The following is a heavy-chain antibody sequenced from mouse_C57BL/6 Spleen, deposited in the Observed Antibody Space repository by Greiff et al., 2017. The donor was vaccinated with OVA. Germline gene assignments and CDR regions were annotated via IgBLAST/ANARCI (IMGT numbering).Heavy chain of an antibody. CDR1: GYTFTSYW. Sequence: QVQLQQPGAELVKPGASVKLSCKASGYTFTSYWMHWVSQRPGQGLAWIGMIHPNGGRPNYNEKFKSKATLTVDKPPSTAYMQLSSLTSEDAAVYYCARSYGNYVDYWGQGTTLTVSS. D-gene: IGHD2-1*01. J-gene: IGHJ2*01. CDR2: IHPNGGRP. CDR3: ARSYGNYVDY. V-gene: IGHV1-64*01.